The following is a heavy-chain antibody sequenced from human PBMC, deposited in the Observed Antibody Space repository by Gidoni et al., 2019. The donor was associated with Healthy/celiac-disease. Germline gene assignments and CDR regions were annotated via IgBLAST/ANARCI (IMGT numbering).Heavy chain of an antibody. CDR3: ARNRAKAVTTFSHFDY. D-gene: IGHD4-4*01. CDR2: INHSGST. Sequence: QVQLQQWGAGLLKPSETLSLTCAVYGGSSSGYYWSWIRQPPGKGLEWIGEINHSGSTNYNPSLKSRVTISVDTSKNQFSLKLSSVTAADTAVYYCARNRAKAVTTFSHFDYWGQGTLVTVSS. V-gene: IGHV4-34*01. CDR1: GGSSSGYY. J-gene: IGHJ4*02.